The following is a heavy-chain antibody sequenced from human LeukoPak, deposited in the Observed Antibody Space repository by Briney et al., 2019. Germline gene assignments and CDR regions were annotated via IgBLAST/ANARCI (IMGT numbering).Heavy chain of an antibody. Sequence: ASVKVSCKASGYTFTSYDINWVRQATGQGLEWMGWMNPNSGITGYAQKFQGRVTMTRNTSISTAYMELSSLRSEDTAVYYCARAGEYCSGGSCYSTWFDPWGQGTLVTVSS. V-gene: IGHV1-8*01. CDR2: MNPNSGIT. J-gene: IGHJ5*02. CDR3: ARAGEYCSGGSCYSTWFDP. D-gene: IGHD2-15*01. CDR1: GYTFTSYD.